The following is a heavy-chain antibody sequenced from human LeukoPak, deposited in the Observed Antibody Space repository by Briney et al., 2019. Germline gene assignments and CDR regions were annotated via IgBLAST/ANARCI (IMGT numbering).Heavy chain of an antibody. CDR2: IYNRGST. J-gene: IGHJ4*02. D-gene: IGHD2-15*01. CDR1: GGSFSSYY. Sequence: SETLSLTCTVSGGSFSSYYWNWIRQPPGKGLEWMGYIYNRGSTNCNPSLKSRVTISVDTSKNQFSLKLSSVTAADTAVYYCARVDCSGGSCYSFDYWGQGTLVTVSP. CDR3: ARVDCSGGSCYSFDY. V-gene: IGHV4-59*01.